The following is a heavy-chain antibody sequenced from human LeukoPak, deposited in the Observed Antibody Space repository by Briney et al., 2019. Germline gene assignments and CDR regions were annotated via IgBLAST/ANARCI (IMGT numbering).Heavy chain of an antibody. J-gene: IGHJ4*02. D-gene: IGHD5-18*01. CDR2: INPNSGGT. Sequence: GASVKVSCKTSGYTFTGYYMHWVRQAPGQGLEWMGWINPNSGGTNYAQKFQGRVTMTRDTSISTAFMELSRPRSDDTAVYYCARNTATDLYYFDYWGQGTLVTVSS. V-gene: IGHV1-2*02. CDR3: ARNTATDLYYFDY. CDR1: GYTFTGYY.